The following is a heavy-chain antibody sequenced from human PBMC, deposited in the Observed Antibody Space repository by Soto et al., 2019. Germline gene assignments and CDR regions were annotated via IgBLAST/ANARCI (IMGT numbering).Heavy chain of an antibody. CDR3: AAESDSSGYYPSLDY. CDR2: IVVGSGNT. V-gene: IGHV1-58*01. Sequence: VKVSCKASGFTFTSSAVQWVRQARGQRLEWIGWIVVGSGNTNYAQKFQERVTITRDMSTSTAYMELSSLRSEDTAVYYCAAESDSSGYYPSLDYWGQGTLVTVSS. D-gene: IGHD3-22*01. CDR1: GFTFTSSA. J-gene: IGHJ4*02.